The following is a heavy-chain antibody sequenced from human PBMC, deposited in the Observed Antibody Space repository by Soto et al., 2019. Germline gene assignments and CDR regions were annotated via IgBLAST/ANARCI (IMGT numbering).Heavy chain of an antibody. V-gene: IGHV4-59*01. Sequence: SETLSLTCTVSGGSISSYYWSWIRQPPGKGLEWIGYIYYSGSTNYNPSLKSRVTISVDTSKNQFSLKLSSVTAADTAVYYCAMSGYYNLGAFDIWGQGTMVTVSS. J-gene: IGHJ3*02. CDR3: AMSGYYNLGAFDI. D-gene: IGHD3-22*01. CDR2: IYYSGST. CDR1: GGSISSYY.